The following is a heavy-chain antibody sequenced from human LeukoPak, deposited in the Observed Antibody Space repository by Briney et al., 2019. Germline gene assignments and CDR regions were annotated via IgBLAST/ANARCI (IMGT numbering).Heavy chain of an antibody. CDR1: GGSISSSNW. CDR3: ARHAPVEPPIRAFDF. D-gene: IGHD1-14*01. V-gene: IGHV4-4*02. J-gene: IGHJ4*01. CDR2: IYYSGST. Sequence: SGTLSLTCAVSGGSISSSNWWSWVRQPPGKGLEWIGSIYYSGSTYYNPSLKSRLTLSVDTSKNQFSLRLSSVTAADTATYYCARHAPVEPPIRAFDFWGHGNLVVV.